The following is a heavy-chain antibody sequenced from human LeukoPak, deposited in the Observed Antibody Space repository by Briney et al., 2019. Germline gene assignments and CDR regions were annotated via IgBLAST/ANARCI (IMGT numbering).Heavy chain of an antibody. CDR3: ATVITRGAY. J-gene: IGHJ4*02. Sequence: GGSLRLSCAASGFTFSSYAMHWVRQAPGKGLEWVAVISYDGSNKYYADSVKGRFTISRDNSKNTLYLQMNSLRAEDTAVYYCATVITRGAYWGQGTLVTVSS. CDR1: GFTFSSYA. D-gene: IGHD4-17*01. V-gene: IGHV3-30-3*01. CDR2: ISYDGSNK.